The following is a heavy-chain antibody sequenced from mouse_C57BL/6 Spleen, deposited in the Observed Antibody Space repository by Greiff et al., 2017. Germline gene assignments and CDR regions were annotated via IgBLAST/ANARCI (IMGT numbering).Heavy chain of an antibody. CDR2: ISGGGGNT. Sequence: EVKVVESGGGLVQPGGSLKLSCAASGFTFSSYTMSWVRQTPEKRLEWVATISGGGGNTYYPDSVKGRFTISRDHAKNTLYLQMSSLRSEDTALYYYARQREGLFDYWGQGTTLTVSS. CDR1: GFTFSSYT. V-gene: IGHV5-9*01. CDR3: ARQREGLFDY. J-gene: IGHJ2*01.